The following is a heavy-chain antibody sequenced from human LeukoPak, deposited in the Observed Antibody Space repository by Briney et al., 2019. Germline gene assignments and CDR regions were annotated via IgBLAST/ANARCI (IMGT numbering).Heavy chain of an antibody. CDR1: GGSISSGSYY. CDR2: IYTSGST. D-gene: IGHD6-6*01. J-gene: IGHJ4*02. Sequence: SETLSLTCTVSGGSISSGSYYWSWIRQPAGKGLEWIGRIYTSGSTNYNPSLKSRVTISVDTSKNQFSLKLSSVTAADTAVYYCAPYSSSSYYFDYWGQGTLVTVSS. V-gene: IGHV4-61*02. CDR3: APYSSSSYYFDY.